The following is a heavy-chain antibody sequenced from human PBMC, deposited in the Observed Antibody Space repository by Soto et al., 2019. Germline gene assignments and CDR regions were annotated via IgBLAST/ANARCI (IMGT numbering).Heavy chain of an antibody. V-gene: IGHV3-7*01. CDR1: GLNFNTYW. D-gene: IGHD3-3*01. Sequence: GGSLRLSCAASGLNFNTYWMSWVRQSPGKGLEWVANIKQDGSETYYVDSVKGRFTISRDNAKKSLYLQMNSLRAEDTAVYYCAREGFYYDYWSGYTKPYYFDNWGQGALVTVSS. CDR3: AREGFYYDYWSGYTKPYYFDN. J-gene: IGHJ4*02. CDR2: IKQDGSET.